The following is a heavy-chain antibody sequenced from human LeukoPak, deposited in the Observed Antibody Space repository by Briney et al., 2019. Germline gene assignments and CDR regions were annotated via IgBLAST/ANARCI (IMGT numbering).Heavy chain of an antibody. CDR1: GFTFSSYW. J-gene: IGHJ4*02. CDR2: IKQDGSEK. V-gene: IGHV3-7*01. CDR3: ARDETHIHYSGSSGYYFDY. Sequence: GGSLRLSCAASGFTFSSYWMSWVRQAPGKGLEWVADIKQDGSEKYYVDSVKGRFTISRDNAKNSLYLQMNSLRAEDTAVYYCARDETHIHYSGSSGYYFDYWGQGTLVTVSS. D-gene: IGHD3-22*01.